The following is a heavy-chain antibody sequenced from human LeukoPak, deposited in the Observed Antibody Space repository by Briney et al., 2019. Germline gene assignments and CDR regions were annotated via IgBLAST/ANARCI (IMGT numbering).Heavy chain of an antibody. CDR2: ISAFNGNT. V-gene: IGHV1-18*01. D-gene: IGHD3-3*01. CDR1: GYTFTSFG. J-gene: IGHJ5*02. CDR3: ARGGGVVTEGPRWFEP. Sequence: GASVKVSCKASGYTFTSFGISWVRQAPGQVLEWVGWISAFNGNTKYAQKVQGRVTMTTDTSTTTAYMELRSLRSDDTAVYYCARGGGVVTEGPRWFEPWGQGTLVSVSS.